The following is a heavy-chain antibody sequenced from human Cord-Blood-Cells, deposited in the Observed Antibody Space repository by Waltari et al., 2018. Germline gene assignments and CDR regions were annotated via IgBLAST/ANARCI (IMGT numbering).Heavy chain of an antibody. Sequence: QVQLQQWGAGLLKPSETLSLTCAVYGGSFSGYYWSWIRQPPGKGLEWIGEINHSGSTNYNPSLKSRVTISVDTSKNHFSLKLSSVTAADTAVYYCARQSRGGAARTFDYWGQGTLVTVSS. CDR3: ARQSRGGAARTFDY. CDR2: INHSGST. J-gene: IGHJ4*02. CDR1: GGSFSGYY. D-gene: IGHD6-6*01. V-gene: IGHV4-34*01.